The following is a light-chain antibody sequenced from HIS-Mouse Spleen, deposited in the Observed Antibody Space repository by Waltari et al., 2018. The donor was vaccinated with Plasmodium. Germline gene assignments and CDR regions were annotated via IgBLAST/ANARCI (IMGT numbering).Light chain of an antibody. V-gene: IGLV2-11*01. J-gene: IGLJ2*01. Sequence: QSALTQPRSVSGSPGQSVTISCTGTSSAVGGYNYFFWYQQHPGKAPKRMIYDVSKRPSGVPDRFSGSKSGNTASLTISGLQAEDEADYYCCSYAGSYTVVFGGGTKLTVL. CDR2: DVS. CDR3: CSYAGSYTVV. CDR1: SSAVGGYNY.